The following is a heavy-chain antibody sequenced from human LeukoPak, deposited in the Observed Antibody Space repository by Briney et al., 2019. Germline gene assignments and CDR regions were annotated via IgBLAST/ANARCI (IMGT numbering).Heavy chain of an antibody. V-gene: IGHV3-48*01. D-gene: IGHD1-1*01. CDR1: GFPFIEYS. CDR3: ARDHNYAFDN. J-gene: IGHJ4*02. CDR2: IGIDSGNT. Sequence: PTGGSLRLSCTASGFPFIEYSMNWVRQAPGKGLEWISYIGIDSGNTKYADSVRGRFTISADKAKNSLYLQMNSLRVEDTAVYYCARDHNYAFDNWGQRTLVSVAS.